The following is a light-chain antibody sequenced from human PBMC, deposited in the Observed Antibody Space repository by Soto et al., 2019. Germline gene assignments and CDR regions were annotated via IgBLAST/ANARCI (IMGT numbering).Light chain of an antibody. J-gene: IGKJ1*01. V-gene: IGKV3-11*01. CDR2: DAS. CDR3: QHYNSYSEA. Sequence: EIVLTQSPATLSLSPGERATLSCRASQSVSSYLAWYQQKHGQAPRXLIYDASNRATGIPARFSGSGSGTELTITISSLKPDDFETYYCQHYNSYSEAFGQGTKVDIK. CDR1: QSVSSY.